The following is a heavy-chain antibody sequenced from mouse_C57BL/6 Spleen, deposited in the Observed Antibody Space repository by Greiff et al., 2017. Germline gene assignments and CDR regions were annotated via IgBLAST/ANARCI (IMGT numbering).Heavy chain of an antibody. J-gene: IGHJ4*01. Sequence: EVQLQESGGDLVKPGGSLKLSCAASGFTFSSYGMSWVRQTPDKRLEWVATISSGGSYTYYPDSVKGRFTISRDNAKNTLYLQMSSLKSEDTAMYYCARQRYGYYAMDYWGQGTSVTVSS. D-gene: IGHD2-10*02. CDR2: ISSGGSYT. V-gene: IGHV5-6*01. CDR1: GFTFSSYG. CDR3: ARQRYGYYAMDY.